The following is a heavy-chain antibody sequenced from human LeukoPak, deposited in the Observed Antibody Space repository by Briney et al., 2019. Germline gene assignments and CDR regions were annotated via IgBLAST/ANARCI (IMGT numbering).Heavy chain of an antibody. CDR2: INPNSGGT. CDR1: GYTFTGYY. CDR3: ARGTGTHIWFGELFDYMDV. J-gene: IGHJ6*03. Sequence: ASVKVSCKASGYTFTGYYIHWVRQAPGQGLEWMGRINPNSGGTNYAKRCQGRVTMTRDTSISTAYMELSRLRSDDTAVYYCARGTGTHIWFGELFDYMDVWGKGTTVTVSS. V-gene: IGHV1-2*06. D-gene: IGHD3-10*01.